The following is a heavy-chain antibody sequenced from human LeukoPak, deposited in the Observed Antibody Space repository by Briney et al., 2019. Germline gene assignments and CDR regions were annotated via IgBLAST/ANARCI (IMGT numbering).Heavy chain of an antibody. CDR3: ARTTEAHSWQTRYYSYYMDV. J-gene: IGHJ6*03. Sequence: SETLSLTCAVYGGSFSGYYWSWIRQPPGKGLEWIGEINHSGSTNYNPSLKSRVTISVDTSKNQFSLKLSSVTAADTAVYYCARTTEAHSWQTRYYSYYMDVWAKGPRSPSP. D-gene: IGHD6-13*01. V-gene: IGHV4-34*01. CDR1: GGSFSGYY. CDR2: INHSGST.